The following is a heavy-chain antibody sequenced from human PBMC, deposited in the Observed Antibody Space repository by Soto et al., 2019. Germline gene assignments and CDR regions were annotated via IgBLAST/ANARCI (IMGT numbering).Heavy chain of an antibody. Sequence: SETLSLTCGVSGYSISSGYYGAWIRQSPEKGLEWIGSINHSGNTYYNPSLQSRVTISVDTSKNQFSLKLISVTAADTAVYYCGRSGDDYGSYTDYWGQGTLVTVSS. D-gene: IGHD4-17*01. CDR3: GRSGDDYGSYTDY. V-gene: IGHV4-38-2*01. CDR2: INHSGNT. J-gene: IGHJ4*02. CDR1: GYSISSGYY.